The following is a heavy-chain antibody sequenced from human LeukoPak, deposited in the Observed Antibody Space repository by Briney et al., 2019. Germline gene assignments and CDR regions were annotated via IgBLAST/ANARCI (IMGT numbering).Heavy chain of an antibody. J-gene: IGHJ4*02. V-gene: IGHV3-7*01. CDR1: GVTFSSYW. CDR2: IKQDRSEK. CDR3: ARVGCTSTSWLAN. D-gene: IGHD2-2*01. Sequence: GGSLRLSCAVSGVTFSSYWMTWVRQAPGKGLELVANIKQDRSEKYYVDSVKGRFTISRDNAKNSLYLQMSSVRAEDTAVYYCARVGCTSTSWLANWGQGTLVTVSS.